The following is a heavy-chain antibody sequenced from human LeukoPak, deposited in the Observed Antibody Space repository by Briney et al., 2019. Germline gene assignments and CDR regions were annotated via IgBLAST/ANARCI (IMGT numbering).Heavy chain of an antibody. CDR2: ISAYTGNT. D-gene: IGHD5-12*01. CDR1: GYTFTSYY. J-gene: IGHJ4*02. CDR3: VRGRRAATILGGLDY. Sequence: GASVKVSCKASGYTFTSYYMHWVRQAPGQGLEWMGWISAYTGNTNYAQKFQGRVTMTTDTSASTAYMELRSLRSDDTAVFYCVRGRRAATILGGLDYWGQGTLVIVSS. V-gene: IGHV1-18*04.